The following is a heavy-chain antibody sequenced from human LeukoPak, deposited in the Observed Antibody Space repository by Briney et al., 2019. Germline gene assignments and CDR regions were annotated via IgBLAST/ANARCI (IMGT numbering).Heavy chain of an antibody. CDR2: INSDGSST. J-gene: IGHJ3*02. D-gene: IGHD3-16*01. CDR3: ARGTYGPDI. Sequence: PGGSLRLSCAASGFXFSIYWVHWVRQAPGKGLVWVSSINSDGSSTSYADSVRGRFTISRDNAKNMLYLQMNSLRAEDTAVYYCARGTYGPDIWGQGTVVTVSS. CDR1: GFXFSIYW. V-gene: IGHV3-74*01.